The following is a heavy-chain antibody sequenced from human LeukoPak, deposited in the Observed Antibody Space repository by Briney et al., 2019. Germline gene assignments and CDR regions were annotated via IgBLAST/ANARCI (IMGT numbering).Heavy chain of an antibody. D-gene: IGHD2-2*02. CDR1: GFTFSSYS. V-gene: IGHV3-21*01. J-gene: IGHJ5*02. Sequence: KAGGSLRLSCAASGFTFSSYSMNWVRQAPGKGLEWVSSISSSSSYIYYADSVKGRFTISRDNAKNSLYLQMNSLRAEDTAVYYCARVDRGYQLLYPSWGQGTLVTVSS. CDR3: ARVDRGYQLLYPS. CDR2: ISSSSSYI.